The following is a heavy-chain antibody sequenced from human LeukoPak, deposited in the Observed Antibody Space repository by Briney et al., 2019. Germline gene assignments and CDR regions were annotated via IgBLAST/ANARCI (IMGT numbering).Heavy chain of an antibody. Sequence: SETLSLTCTVSGGSISNYYWSWIRQPPGKGLDWIGYIYYSGGTNYNPSLKSRVTISVDRSKNQFSLKLSSVTAADTAVYYCARGVYYDSSGHSTELDYWGQGTLVTVSS. CDR1: GGSISNYY. J-gene: IGHJ4*02. V-gene: IGHV4-59*12. CDR2: IYYSGGT. CDR3: ARGVYYDSSGHSTELDY. D-gene: IGHD3-22*01.